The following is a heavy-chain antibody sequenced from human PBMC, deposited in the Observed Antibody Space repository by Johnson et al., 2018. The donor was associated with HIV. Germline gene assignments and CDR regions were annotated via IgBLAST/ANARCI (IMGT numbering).Heavy chain of an antibody. Sequence: VQLVESGGGVVQPGRSLRLSCAASGFPFSSYGMHWVRQAPGKGLEWVAVISYDGSNKYYADSVKGRFTISRDNSKNTLYLQMNSLRAEDTAVYYCAREGPRRSSWSDAFDIWGQGTMVTVSS. J-gene: IGHJ3*02. V-gene: IGHV3-30*19. D-gene: IGHD6-13*01. CDR3: AREGPRRSSWSDAFDI. CDR2: ISYDGSNK. CDR1: GFPFSSYG.